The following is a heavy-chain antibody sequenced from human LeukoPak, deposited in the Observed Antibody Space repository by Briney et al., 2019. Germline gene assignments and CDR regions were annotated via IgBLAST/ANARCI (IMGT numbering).Heavy chain of an antibody. D-gene: IGHD6-13*01. V-gene: IGHV3-30*04. J-gene: IGHJ6*02. CDR3: AKEARAAGEENYYYYYGMDV. Sequence: PGGSLRLSCAASGFTFSSYAMHWVRQAPGKGLEWVAVISYDGSNKYYADSVKGRFTISRDNSKNTLYLQMNSLRAEDTAVYYCAKEARAAGEENYYYYYGMDVWGQGTTVTVSS. CDR1: GFTFSSYA. CDR2: ISYDGSNK.